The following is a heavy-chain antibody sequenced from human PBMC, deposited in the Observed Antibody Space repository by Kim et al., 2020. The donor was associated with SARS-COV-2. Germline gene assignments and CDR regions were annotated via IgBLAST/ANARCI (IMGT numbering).Heavy chain of an antibody. CDR2: IYYSGST. CDR1: GYSISSSNW. Sequence: SETLSLTCAVSGYSISSSNWWGWIRQPPGKGLEWIGYIYYSGSTYYNPSLKSRVTMSVDTSKNQFSLKLSSVTAVDTAVYYCARNEGELLDDAFDIWGQGTMVTVSS. CDR3: ARNEGELLDDAFDI. J-gene: IGHJ3*02. V-gene: IGHV4-28*01. D-gene: IGHD1-26*01.